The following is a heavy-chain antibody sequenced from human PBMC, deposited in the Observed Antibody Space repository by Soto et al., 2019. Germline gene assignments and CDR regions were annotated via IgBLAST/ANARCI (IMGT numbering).Heavy chain of an antibody. CDR3: SRLNGYCISTNCHGYYGMDV. CDR2: IYSSENT. D-gene: IGHD2-2*03. V-gene: IGHV4-39*01. CDR1: GDSVSTNSYS. J-gene: IGHJ6*02. Sequence: SETLSLTCTASGDSVSTNSYSWGWIRQSPGKGLEWIGTIYSSENTYYNTSLLSRVTISVDTSKNEFSLRLSSVTAAETAVYYCSRLNGYCISTNCHGYYGMDVWGQGTTVTVSS.